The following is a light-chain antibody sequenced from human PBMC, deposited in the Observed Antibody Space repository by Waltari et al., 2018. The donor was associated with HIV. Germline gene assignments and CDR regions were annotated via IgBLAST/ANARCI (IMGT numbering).Light chain of an antibody. CDR3: TSYEGKNNLV. J-gene: IGLJ2*01. V-gene: IGLV2-8*01. CDR1: STDVPTYNY. CDR2: EVT. Sequence: QSALTQPPSASGSPGQSVTISCTGTSTDVPTYNYVSWYQQHPGEAPKILIYEVTKRPSGVPDLCSGSKSGNTASLTVSGLQADDEADYYCTSYEGKNNLVFGGGTKLTVL.